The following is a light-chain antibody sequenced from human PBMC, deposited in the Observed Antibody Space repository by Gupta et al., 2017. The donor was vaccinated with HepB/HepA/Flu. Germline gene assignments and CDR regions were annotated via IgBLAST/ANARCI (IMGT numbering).Light chain of an antibody. CDR3: QQCYGSNT. CDR2: SAS. J-gene: IGKJ5*01. Sequence: DIQMTQSPFSLSASVGDRVTFSCRASQSVSSYLDWYQQKPGKAPNLLIYSASSLQSGVPARFSGSGSGTDFTLTITKLRPEDFATYCWQQCYGSNTFGQGTRVDIK. CDR1: QSVSSY. V-gene: IGKV1-39*01.